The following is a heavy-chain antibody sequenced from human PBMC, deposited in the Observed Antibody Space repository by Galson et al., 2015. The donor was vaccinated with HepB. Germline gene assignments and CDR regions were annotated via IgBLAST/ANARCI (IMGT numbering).Heavy chain of an antibody. D-gene: IGHD3-22*01. J-gene: IGHJ4*02. V-gene: IGHV7-4-1*02. CDR3: ARAEGSGYYYVDY. CDR1: RYTFTNYA. CDR2: INTNTGNP. Sequence: SVKVSCKASRYTFTNYAMNWVRQAPGQRLEWMGWINTNTGNPTYAQGFTGRFVFSLDTSVSTAYLQISSLKAEDTAVYYCARAEGSGYYYVDYWGQGTLVTVSS.